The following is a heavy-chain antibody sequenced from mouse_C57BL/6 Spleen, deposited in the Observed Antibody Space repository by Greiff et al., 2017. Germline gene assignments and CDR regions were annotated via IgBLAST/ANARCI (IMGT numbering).Heavy chain of an antibody. J-gene: IGHJ1*03. Sequence: EVQLKESGPELVKPGASVKIPCKASGYTFTDYNMDWVKQSHGKSLEWIGDINPNNGGTIYNQKFKGKATLTVDKSSSTAYMELRSLTSEDTAVYYCARMGYYSNYWYFDVWGTGTTVTVSS. CDR1: GYTFTDYN. D-gene: IGHD2-5*01. V-gene: IGHV1-18*01. CDR3: ARMGYYSNYWYFDV. CDR2: INPNNGGT.